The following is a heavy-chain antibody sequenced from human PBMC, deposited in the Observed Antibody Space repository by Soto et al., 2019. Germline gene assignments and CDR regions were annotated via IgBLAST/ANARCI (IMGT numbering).Heavy chain of an antibody. Sequence: SETLSLTCIVSSGSISNYNWGWVRQPPGKGLEWMGYIYYSGGTRYNPSLKSRVTISVDTSKNQFSLKLSSVIAADTAVYYCARSGSSDHDDAFDIWGQGTMVTVS. CDR2: IYYSGGT. CDR3: ARSGSSDHDDAFDI. V-gene: IGHV4-59*01. J-gene: IGHJ3*02. CDR1: SGSISNYN. D-gene: IGHD3-22*01.